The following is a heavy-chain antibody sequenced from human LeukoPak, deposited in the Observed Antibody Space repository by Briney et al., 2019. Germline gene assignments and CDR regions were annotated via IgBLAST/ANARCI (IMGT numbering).Heavy chain of an antibody. CDR2: IWYDGSNK. V-gene: IGHV3-33*01. Sequence: PGGSLRLSCAASGFTFSSYGMHGVRQAPGKGLEWVAVIWYDGSNKYYADSVKGRFTISRDNSKNTLYLQMNSLRAEDTAVYYCAREPPMWLEEYYYYGMDVWGQGTTVTVSS. D-gene: IGHD6-19*01. J-gene: IGHJ6*02. CDR3: AREPPMWLEEYYYYGMDV. CDR1: GFTFSSYG.